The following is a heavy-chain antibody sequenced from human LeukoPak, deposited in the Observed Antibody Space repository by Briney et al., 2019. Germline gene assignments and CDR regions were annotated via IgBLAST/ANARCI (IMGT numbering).Heavy chain of an antibody. CDR3: ARLKCISTTCPSRYVMDV. J-gene: IGHJ6*02. V-gene: IGHV4-59*01. CDR2: IYYSGST. CDR1: GGSISSYY. D-gene: IGHD2-2*01. Sequence: SSETLSLTCSVPGGSISSYYWSWIRQPPGKGLEYIGYIYYSGSTNYNPSLKSRVTISVDTSKDQFSLNLTSVTAADTAVYYCARLKCISTTCPSRYVMDVWGQGTTVTVSS.